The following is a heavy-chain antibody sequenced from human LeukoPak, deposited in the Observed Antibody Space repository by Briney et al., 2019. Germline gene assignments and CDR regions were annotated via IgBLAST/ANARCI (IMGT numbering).Heavy chain of an antibody. Sequence: ASVKVSCKASGYTFTGYYMHWVRQAPGQGLEWMGRINPNSGGTNYAQKFQGRVTMTRDTSISTAYMELSRLRSDDTAVCYCAIIAVADNFDYWGQGTLVTVSS. J-gene: IGHJ4*02. D-gene: IGHD6-19*01. CDR1: GYTFTGYY. V-gene: IGHV1-2*06. CDR3: AIIAVADNFDY. CDR2: INPNSGGT.